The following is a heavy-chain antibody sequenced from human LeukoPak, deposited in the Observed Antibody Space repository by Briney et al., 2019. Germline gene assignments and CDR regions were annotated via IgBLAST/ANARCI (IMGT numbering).Heavy chain of an antibody. CDR1: GGSISSYY. Sequence: SETLSLTCTDSGGSISSYYWRWIRQPPGKGLEWIGYIYYSGSTNYNPSLKSRVTISVDTSKNQFSLKLSSVTAADTAVYYCARAYNGSRHPVYWGQRTLVTVSS. CDR2: IYYSGST. D-gene: IGHD1-26*01. CDR3: ARAYNGSRHPVY. V-gene: IGHV4-59*01. J-gene: IGHJ1*01.